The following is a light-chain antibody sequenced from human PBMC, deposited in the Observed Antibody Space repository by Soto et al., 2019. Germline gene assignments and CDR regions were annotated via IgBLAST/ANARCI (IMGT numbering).Light chain of an antibody. CDR2: DAS. CDR3: QHRSEG. CDR1: QSVRTY. V-gene: IGKV3-11*01. J-gene: IGKJ2*03. Sequence: EIVLTQSPATLSLSPGERATLSCRASQSVRTYLAWYQHKPCQAPALLIYDASIRATGIPARFSGSGSGTDFTLTISSLEPEDFAVYYCQHRSEGFGQGTKLEIK.